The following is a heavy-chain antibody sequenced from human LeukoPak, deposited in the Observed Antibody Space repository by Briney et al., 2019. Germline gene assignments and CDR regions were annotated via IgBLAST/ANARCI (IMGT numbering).Heavy chain of an antibody. CDR2: INPNSGST. D-gene: IGHD3-22*01. J-gene: IGHJ4*02. Sequence: GASVKVSCKASGYTFTGYYMHWVRQAPGQGLEWMGWINPNSGSTNYAQKFQGRVTMTRDTSISTAYMELSGLRSDDTAVYYCARAEYYYDSSGLKGLPCDYWGQGTQVTVSS. CDR3: ARAEYYYDSSGLKGLPCDY. CDR1: GYTFTGYY. V-gene: IGHV1-2*02.